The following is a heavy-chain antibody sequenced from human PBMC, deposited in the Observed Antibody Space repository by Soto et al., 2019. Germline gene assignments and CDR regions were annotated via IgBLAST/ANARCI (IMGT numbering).Heavy chain of an antibody. Sequence: GGGLIQPGGSLRLSCAASGFTFSYGIHWLRQAPGKGLEWVAYISYDSSNKFYGDSVKGRFTISRDNSKNTQFLQMNSLRAEDTAVYYCAKLVIGYCSGNTCDDYWGQGTLVAVSS. V-gene: IGHV3-30*18. D-gene: IGHD2-15*01. CDR2: ISYDSSNK. CDR1: GFTFSYG. CDR3: AKLVIGYCSGNTCDDY. J-gene: IGHJ4*02.